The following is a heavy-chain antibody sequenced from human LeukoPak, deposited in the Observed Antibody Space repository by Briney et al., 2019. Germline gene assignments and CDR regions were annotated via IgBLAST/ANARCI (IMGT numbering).Heavy chain of an antibody. CDR3: ARDRSGRYYFRWGNSRHYHYYYMDV. D-gene: IGHD3-10*01. V-gene: IGHV3-69-1*01. CDR2: ITSDDTA. J-gene: IGHJ6*03. Sequence: GGSLRLSCAASGFTFTDFYMTWICQAPGKGLEFIATITSDDTAYYADSVKGRFTISRDNAKNSLYLQMNTLRVDDTAVYFCARDRSGRYYFRWGNSRHYHYYYMDVWAKGTTVTVSS. CDR1: GFTFTDFY.